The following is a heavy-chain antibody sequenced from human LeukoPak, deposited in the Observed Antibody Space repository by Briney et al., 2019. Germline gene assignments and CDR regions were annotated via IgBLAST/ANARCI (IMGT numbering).Heavy chain of an antibody. D-gene: IGHD4-17*01. CDR2: IWYDGSDT. V-gene: IGHV3-33*03. CDR3: AKSRRQTTAAQFDL. J-gene: IGHJ4*02. CDR1: GFTFSYYA. Sequence: GGSLRLSCVASGFTFSYYAMHWVRQAPGKGLEWVAVIWYDGSDTYYADSVKGRFTISRDNSKNTLYLQMNSLRAEDTAVYYCAKSRRQTTAAQFDLWGQGILVTVSS.